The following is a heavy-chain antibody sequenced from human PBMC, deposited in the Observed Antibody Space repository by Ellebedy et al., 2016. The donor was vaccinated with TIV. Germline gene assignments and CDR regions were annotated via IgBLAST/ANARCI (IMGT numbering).Heavy chain of an antibody. D-gene: IGHD3-10*01. J-gene: IGHJ4*02. CDR1: GFTFSTFW. Sequence: GESLKISCAASGFTFSTFWISWLRQAPGKGLEWVATTKKDGSEKYYVDSVKGRFTISRDNARNSPYLQMSSLRVEDTAVYYCARDGGSGSYWEGFDYWGQGTLVTVSS. CDR3: ARDGGSGSYWEGFDY. V-gene: IGHV3-7*01. CDR2: TKKDGSEK.